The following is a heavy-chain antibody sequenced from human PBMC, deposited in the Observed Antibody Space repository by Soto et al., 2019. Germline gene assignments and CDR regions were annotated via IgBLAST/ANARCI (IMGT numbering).Heavy chain of an antibody. J-gene: IGHJ3*02. CDR1: GFIVSDTY. CDR2: ISNRGDT. D-gene: IGHD2-15*01. CDR3: AREPRYCRGGSCSITGDAFDI. V-gene: IGHV3-66*01. Sequence: EVQLVESGGGLVQPGGSLRLSCTASGFIVSDTYMNWVRHAPGKGLEWVSVISNRGDTHYADSVRGRFSLSRDIADNTLHLQMNNLRVEHTAVYYCAREPRYCRGGSCSITGDAFDIWGKGPMVTVS.